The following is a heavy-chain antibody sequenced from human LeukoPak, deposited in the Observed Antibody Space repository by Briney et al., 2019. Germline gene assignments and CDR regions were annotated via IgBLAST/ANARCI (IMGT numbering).Heavy chain of an antibody. CDR2: ISYDGSNK. D-gene: IGHD1-1*01. CDR1: GFTFSSYA. Sequence: GGSLRLSCAASGFTFSSYAMHWVRQAPGKGLEWVAVISYDGSNKYYADSVKGRFTISRDNSKNTLYLQTNSLRAEDTAVYYCARGGGHDGGYFDYWGQGTLVTVSS. CDR3: ARGGGHDGGYFDY. J-gene: IGHJ4*02. V-gene: IGHV3-30-3*01.